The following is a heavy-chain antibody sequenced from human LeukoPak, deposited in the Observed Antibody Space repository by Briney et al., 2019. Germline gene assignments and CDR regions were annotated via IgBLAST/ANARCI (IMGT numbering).Heavy chain of an antibody. CDR3: VRGGPKLDIETSRYYYGLDV. Sequence: PGGSLRLSCAASGITLSDYWMYWVRQGPGKGLVHVSRIESDGTRTVYADSVKGRFTISRDNAKNTMYLQMNSLRAEDTAVYYCVRGGPKLDIETSRYYYGLDVWGQGTTVTVCS. CDR2: IESDGTRT. CDR1: GITLSDYW. J-gene: IGHJ6*02. V-gene: IGHV3-74*03. D-gene: IGHD2-2*03.